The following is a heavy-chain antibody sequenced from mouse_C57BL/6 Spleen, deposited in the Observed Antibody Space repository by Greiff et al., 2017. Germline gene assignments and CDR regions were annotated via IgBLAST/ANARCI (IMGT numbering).Heavy chain of an antibody. J-gene: IGHJ1*03. CDR1: GYTFTDYN. CDR2: INPNNGGT. Sequence: EVQGVESGPELVKPGASVKIPCKASGYTFTDYNMDWVKQSHGKSLEWIGDINPNNGGTIYNQKFKGKATLTVDKSSSTAYMELRSLTSEDTAVYYCARGTDRGWYFDVWGTGTTVTVSS. V-gene: IGHV1-18*01. D-gene: IGHD3-3*01. CDR3: ARGTDRGWYFDV.